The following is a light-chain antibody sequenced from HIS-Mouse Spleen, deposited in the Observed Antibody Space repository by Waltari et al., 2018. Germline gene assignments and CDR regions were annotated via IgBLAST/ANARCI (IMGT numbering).Light chain of an antibody. V-gene: IGLV2-8*01. J-gene: IGLJ2*01. Sequence: QSALTQPPSASGSPGQSVPISCTGTSRDVGGYNYVSWYQQPPGKAPKLRIYEVSKRPSGVPDRFSGSKSGNTASLTVSGLQAEDEADYYCSSYAGSNNLVFGGGTKLTVL. CDR1: SRDVGGYNY. CDR2: EVS. CDR3: SSYAGSNNLV.